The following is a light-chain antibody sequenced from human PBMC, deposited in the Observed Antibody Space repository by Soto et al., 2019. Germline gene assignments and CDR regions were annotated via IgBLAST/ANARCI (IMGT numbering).Light chain of an antibody. Sequence: DSQMTQSPTSLSASVGDRVTITCRARQSINTYLNWYQQKPGKAPTLLIYSTSSLQSGVPSRFSGIGSGTDFTLTISNLQPEDVATYFCQQSYITPLTFGGGTKVEIK. V-gene: IGKV1-39*01. CDR2: STS. J-gene: IGKJ4*01. CDR1: QSINTY. CDR3: QQSYITPLT.